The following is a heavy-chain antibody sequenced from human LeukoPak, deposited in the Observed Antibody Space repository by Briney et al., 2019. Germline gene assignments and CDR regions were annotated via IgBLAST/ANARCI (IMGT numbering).Heavy chain of an antibody. V-gene: IGHV4-59*01. J-gene: IGHJ4*02. CDR2: IYYSGST. CDR3: ARTITDSVTTVGHFDY. Sequence: TGGSLRLSCAASGFTFSNAWMSWVRQAPGKGLEWIGYIYYSGSTNYNPSLKSRVTISVDTSKNQFSLKLSSVTAADTAVYYCARTITDSVTTVGHFDYWGQGTLVTVSS. CDR1: GFTFSNAW. D-gene: IGHD4-23*01.